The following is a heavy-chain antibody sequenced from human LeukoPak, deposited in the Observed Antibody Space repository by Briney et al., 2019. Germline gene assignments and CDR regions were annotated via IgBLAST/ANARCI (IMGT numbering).Heavy chain of an antibody. Sequence: SQTLSLTCAISGDSVSSNSAAWNWIRQSPSRGLEWLGRTYYRSKWYNDYAVSVKSRITINPDTSKNQFSLQLNSVTPEDTAVYYCAIAESPPSRYFDWLLGLYWGQGTLVTVSS. CDR2: TYYRSKWYN. CDR3: AIAESPPSRYFDWLLGLY. D-gene: IGHD3-9*01. J-gene: IGHJ4*02. CDR1: GDSVSSNSAA. V-gene: IGHV6-1*01.